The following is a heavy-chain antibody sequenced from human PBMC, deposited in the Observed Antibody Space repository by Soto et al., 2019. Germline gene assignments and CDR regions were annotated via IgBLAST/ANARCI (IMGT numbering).Heavy chain of an antibody. Sequence: SQTLSLTCAISGDSVSNNSVAWNWVRQSPSRGLEWLGRTYYRSKWHYDYAPSVRSRITINPDTSKNHFSLQLNFVSPEDAAVYYCARTLRGRGVKYFDDWGQGTLVTVSS. CDR3: ARTLRGRGVKYFDD. J-gene: IGHJ4*02. D-gene: IGHD3-10*01. CDR1: GDSVSNNSVA. V-gene: IGHV6-1*01. CDR2: TYYRSKWHY.